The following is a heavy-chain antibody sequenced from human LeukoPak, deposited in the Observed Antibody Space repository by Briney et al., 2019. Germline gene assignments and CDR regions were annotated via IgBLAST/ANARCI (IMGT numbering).Heavy chain of an antibody. D-gene: IGHD6-13*01. CDR3: ARYSSSWYGYYYYYMDV. Sequence: SETLSLTCTVSGGSISSYYWSWIRQPPGKGLEWIGYIYYSGSTNYNPSLKSRVTISVDTSKNQFSLKLSSVTAADPAVYYCARYSSSWYGYYYYYMDVWGKGTTVTVSS. CDR2: IYYSGST. J-gene: IGHJ6*03. V-gene: IGHV4-59*01. CDR1: GGSISSYY.